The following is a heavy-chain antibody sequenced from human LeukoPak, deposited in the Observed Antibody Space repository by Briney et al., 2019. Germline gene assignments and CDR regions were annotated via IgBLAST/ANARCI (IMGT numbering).Heavy chain of an antibody. V-gene: IGHV4-4*02. CDR2: IYHSGST. CDR3: ARGEAYGSGTAYFDY. D-gene: IGHD3-10*01. J-gene: IGHJ4*02. CDR1: GDSIRSSNW. Sequence: SETLSLTCAVSGDSIRSSNWWSWVRQPPGKGLEWIGEIYHSGSTNYNPSLKSRVTMSVDKSKNQFSLKLTFVTAADTAVYYCARGEAYGSGTAYFDYWGQGTLVSVSS.